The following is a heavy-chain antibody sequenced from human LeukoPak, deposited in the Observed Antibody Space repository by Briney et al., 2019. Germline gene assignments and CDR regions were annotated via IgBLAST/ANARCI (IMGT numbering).Heavy chain of an antibody. J-gene: IGHJ4*02. Sequence: GGSLRLSCAASRFTFSSYGMHWVRQAPGKGLEWVAFIRYDGSNKYYADSVKGRFTISRDNSKNTLYLQMNSLRAEDTAVYYCAKDPQHHGGSFDDYWGQGTLVTVSS. V-gene: IGHV3-30*02. CDR2: IRYDGSNK. CDR3: AKDPQHHGGSFDDY. CDR1: RFTFSSYG. D-gene: IGHD4-23*01.